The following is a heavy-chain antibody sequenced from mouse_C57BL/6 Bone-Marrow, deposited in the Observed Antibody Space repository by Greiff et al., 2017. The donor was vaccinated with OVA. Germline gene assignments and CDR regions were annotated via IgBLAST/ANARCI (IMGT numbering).Heavy chain of an antibody. D-gene: IGHD1-1*01. CDR3: ARSAIYYYGSSPWFAY. J-gene: IGHJ3*01. CDR2: IYPGDGDT. V-gene: IGHV1-82*01. CDR1: GYAFSSSW. Sequence: VQLQQSGPELVKPGASVKISCKASGYAFSSSWMNWVKQRPGKGLEWIGRIYPGDGDTNYNGKFKGKATLTADKSSSTAYMQLSSLTSEDSAVYFCARSAIYYYGSSPWFAYWGQGTLVTVSA.